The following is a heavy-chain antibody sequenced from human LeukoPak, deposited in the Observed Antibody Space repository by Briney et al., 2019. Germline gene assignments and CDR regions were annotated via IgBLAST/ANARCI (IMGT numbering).Heavy chain of an antibody. V-gene: IGHV4-34*01. J-gene: IGHJ2*01. CDR3: ARDRRTSSGWNYWYFDL. D-gene: IGHD6-19*01. CDR2: IYHIGST. CDR1: GGSFSGYY. Sequence: SETLSLTCAVYGGSFSGYYWSWIRQPPGKGLEWIGEIYHIGSTNYNPSLKSRVTISVDKSKNQFSLKQSSVTAADTAVYYCARDRRTSSGWNYWYFDLWGRGTLVTVSS.